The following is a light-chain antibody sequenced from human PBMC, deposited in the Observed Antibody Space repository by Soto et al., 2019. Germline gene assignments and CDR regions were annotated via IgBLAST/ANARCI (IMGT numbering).Light chain of an antibody. V-gene: IGLV2-8*01. CDR3: RSYAGSNNSHSV. CDR1: SSDVGGYNY. J-gene: IGLJ1*01. CDR2: EVS. Sequence: QSALTQPPSASGSPGQSVTISCTGTSSDVGGYNYVSWYQQHPGKAPKLLMYEVSKRPSGVPDRFSGSKSGNTASLTVSGLPAENEADYYGRSYAGSNNSHSVFCTGTKLTLL.